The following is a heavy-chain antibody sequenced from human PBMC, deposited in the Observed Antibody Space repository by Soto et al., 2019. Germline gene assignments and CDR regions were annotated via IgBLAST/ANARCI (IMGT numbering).Heavy chain of an antibody. CDR3: ARALYGSGVLDV. CDR2: IYYSGST. D-gene: IGHD3-10*01. V-gene: IGHV4-59*02. CDR1: GGSVTSYY. J-gene: IGHJ6*02. Sequence: TLSLTCTVSGGSVTSYYWSCIRQPPGKTLEWIGTIYYSGSTNYNPSLKSRVTISVDTSKNQFSLKLGSVTAADTAVYFCARALYGSGVLDVWGQGTTVTVSS.